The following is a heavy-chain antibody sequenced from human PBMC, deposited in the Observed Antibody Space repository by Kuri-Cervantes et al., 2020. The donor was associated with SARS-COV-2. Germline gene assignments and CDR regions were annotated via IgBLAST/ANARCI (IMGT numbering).Heavy chain of an antibody. J-gene: IGHJ4*02. D-gene: IGHD3-10*01. Sequence: GESLKISCTVSGGSISSSSYYWGWIRQPPGKGLEWVSSISGSGRSTFYADSVRGRFTISRDNSGDTLHLQMEGLRVEDTAVYYCAKRVLWPGELPLGYFDSWGQGTLVTVSS. CDR1: GGSISSSSYY. CDR2: ISGSGRST. CDR3: AKRVLWPGELPLGYFDS. V-gene: IGHV3-23*01.